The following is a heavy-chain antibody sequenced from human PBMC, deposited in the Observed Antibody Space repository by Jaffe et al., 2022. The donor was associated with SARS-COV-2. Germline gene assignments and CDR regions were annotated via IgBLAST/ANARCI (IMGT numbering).Heavy chain of an antibody. CDR3: VRVALPIAVAGPMDV. V-gene: IGHV3-74*01. J-gene: IGHJ6*02. Sequence: EVQLVESGGGLVQPGGSLRLSCAASGFTFSSYWMHWVRQAPGKGLVWVSRINSDGSSITYADSVKGRFTISRDNAKNTLYLQMNSLRAEDTAVYYCVRVALPIAVAGPMDVWGQGTTVTVSS. CDR1: GFTFSSYW. D-gene: IGHD6-19*01. CDR2: INSDGSSI.